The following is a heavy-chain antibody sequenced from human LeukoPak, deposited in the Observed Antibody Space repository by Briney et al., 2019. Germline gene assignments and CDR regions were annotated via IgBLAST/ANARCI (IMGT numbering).Heavy chain of an antibody. CDR1: GYTFINYY. CDR2: INPSGGTT. Sequence: ASVKVSCKASGYTFINYYMHWVRQAPGQGLEWMGIINPSGGTTSYAQNFQGRVTMTRDTSASTVYMELSSLRSEDTAVYYCAREIGPRQLHLWGSAFDYWGQGTLVTVSS. J-gene: IGHJ4*02. D-gene: IGHD5-18*01. V-gene: IGHV1-46*01. CDR3: AREIGPRQLHLWGSAFDY.